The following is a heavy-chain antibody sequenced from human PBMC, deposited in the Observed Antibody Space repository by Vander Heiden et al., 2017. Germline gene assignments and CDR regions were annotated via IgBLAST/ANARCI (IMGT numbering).Heavy chain of an antibody. CDR2: ISYDGNNK. D-gene: IGHD1-26*01. CDR3: ARGIVGYYFDY. CDR1: GFTFSSSA. J-gene: IGHJ4*02. V-gene: IGHV3-30-3*01. Sequence: GFTFSSSAVHWVRQAPGKGLEWVAIISYDGNNKYYADSVKGRFTISRDNSKNTLYLQMNSLRAEDTAVYYCARGIVGYYFDYWGQGTLVTVSS.